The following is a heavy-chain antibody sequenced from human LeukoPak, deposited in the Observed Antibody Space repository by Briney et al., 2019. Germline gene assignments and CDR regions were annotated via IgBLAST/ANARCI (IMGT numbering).Heavy chain of an antibody. CDR3: AKDQQQLVHPLHFDY. V-gene: IGHV3-20*04. J-gene: IGHJ4*02. Sequence: GGSLRLSCAASGFTFDDYGMSWVRQAPGKGLEWVSGINWNGGSTGYADSVKGRFTISRDNAKNSLYLQMNSLRAEDTAVYYCAKDQQQLVHPLHFDYWGQGTLVTVSS. CDR2: INWNGGST. CDR1: GFTFDDYG. D-gene: IGHD6-13*01.